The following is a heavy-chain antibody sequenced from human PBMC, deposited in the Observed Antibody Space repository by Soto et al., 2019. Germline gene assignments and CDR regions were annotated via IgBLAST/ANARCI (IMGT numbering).Heavy chain of an antibody. Sequence: PWETLSLTCTVSGGSISSYYWSWIRQPPGKGLEWIGYIYYSGSTNYNPSLKSRVTISVDTSKNQFSLKLSSVTAADTAVYYCANGGWYHAFDIWGQGTMVTVSS. D-gene: IGHD6-19*01. CDR2: IYYSGST. CDR1: GGSISSYY. CDR3: ANGGWYHAFDI. V-gene: IGHV4-59*01. J-gene: IGHJ3*02.